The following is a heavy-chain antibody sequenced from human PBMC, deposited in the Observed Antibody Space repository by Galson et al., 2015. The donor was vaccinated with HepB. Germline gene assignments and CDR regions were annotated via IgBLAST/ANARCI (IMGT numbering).Heavy chain of an antibody. CDR2: IKQDGSEK. Sequence: SLRLSCAASGFTFSSYWMSWVRQAPGKGLEWVANIKQDGSEKYYVDSVKGQFTISRDNAKNSLYLQMNSLRAEDMAVYYCARGVWWELLSEGYDFDYWGQGTLVTVSS. V-gene: IGHV3-7*03. J-gene: IGHJ4*02. CDR1: GFTFSSYW. D-gene: IGHD1-26*01. CDR3: ARGVWWELLSEGYDFDY.